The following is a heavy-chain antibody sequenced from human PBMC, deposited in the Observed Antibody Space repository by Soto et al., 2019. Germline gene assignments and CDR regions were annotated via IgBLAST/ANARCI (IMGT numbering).Heavy chain of an antibody. V-gene: IGHV4-34*01. CDR3: ARGYCTNGVCYDGMDV. Sequence: SETLSLTCAVYGGSFSGYYWSWIRQPPGKGLEWIGGINHSGSTNYNPSLKSRVTISVDTSKNQFSLKLSSVTAADTAVYYCARGYCTNGVCYDGMDVWGQGTTVT. CDR1: GGSFSGYY. CDR2: INHSGST. J-gene: IGHJ6*02. D-gene: IGHD2-8*01.